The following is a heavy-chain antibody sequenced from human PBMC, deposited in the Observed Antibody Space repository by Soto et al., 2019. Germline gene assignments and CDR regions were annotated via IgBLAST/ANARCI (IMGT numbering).Heavy chain of an antibody. D-gene: IGHD4-17*01. CDR2: ISSSGSTM. J-gene: IGHJ4*02. V-gene: IGHV3-48*03. Sequence: VQVVESGGGLVQPGGSLRLSCAASGFTFSTYEMNWVRQAPGKGLEWVSCISSSGSTMFYADSVKGRFTISRDNANNSLYLQMNSLRAEDTAVYYCARDRDYGGNSYYFDYWGQGTLVTVSS. CDR3: ARDRDYGGNSYYFDY. CDR1: GFTFSTYE.